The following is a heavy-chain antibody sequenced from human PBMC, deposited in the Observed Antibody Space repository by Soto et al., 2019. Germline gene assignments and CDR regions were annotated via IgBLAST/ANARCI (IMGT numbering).Heavy chain of an antibody. D-gene: IGHD3-3*01. Sequence: GGSLRLSCAASGFTFSDYGMSWVRQAPGKGLEWVSGISASGGSSYDVDSVRGRFTISRDNSKNTLFLQMNSLTDGDTAVYYCAKGGDYWSGFSPDWGQGTLVTVSS. CDR2: ISASGGSS. J-gene: IGHJ4*02. CDR1: GFTFSDYG. V-gene: IGHV3-23*01. CDR3: AKGGDYWSGFSPD.